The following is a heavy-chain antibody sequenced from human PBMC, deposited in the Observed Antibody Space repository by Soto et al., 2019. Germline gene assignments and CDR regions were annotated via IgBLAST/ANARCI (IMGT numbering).Heavy chain of an antibody. CDR1: GFTFSSCA. D-gene: IGHD6-13*01. CDR2: ISGSGAST. V-gene: IGHV3-23*01. CDR3: AKGTVGSTLQPYYFDY. J-gene: IGHJ4*02. Sequence: EVQLLESGGGLVQPGGSLRLSCAGSGFTFSSCAVSRVRRAPGKGLEWVSVISGSGASTFYADSVKGRFTISRDNFKNTLYLQMNSLTAEDTAVYYCAKGTVGSTLQPYYFDYWGQGTLVTVSS.